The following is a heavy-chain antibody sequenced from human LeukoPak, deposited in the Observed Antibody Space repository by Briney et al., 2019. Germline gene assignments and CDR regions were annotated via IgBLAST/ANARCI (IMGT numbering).Heavy chain of an antibody. J-gene: IGHJ4*02. Sequence: ASVKVSRKASGYTFTGYYMHWVRQAPGQGLEWMGWINPNCGGTNYAQKFQGRVTMTRDTSISTAYMELSRLRSDDTAVYYCARVTFRYGSGSFTFDYWGQGTLVTVSS. CDR3: ARVTFRYGSGSFTFDY. D-gene: IGHD3-10*01. CDR1: GYTFTGYY. V-gene: IGHV1-2*02. CDR2: INPNCGGT.